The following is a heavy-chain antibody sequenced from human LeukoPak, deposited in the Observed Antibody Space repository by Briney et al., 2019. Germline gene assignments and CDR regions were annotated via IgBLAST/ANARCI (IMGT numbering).Heavy chain of an antibody. J-gene: IGHJ5*02. CDR2: ISYEGGTQ. V-gene: IGHV3-30*18. D-gene: IGHD6-13*01. Sequence: GGSLRLSCAATGFTFSFSTYGMHWVRQAPGKGLEWVAVISYEGGTQYYADSVKGLLIISRDNPRNTLYLQMNILRTEDTAVYYCAKEGTPQGSTWYDLWGQGTLVTVYS. CDR3: AKEGTPQGSTWYDL. CDR1: GFTFSFSTYG.